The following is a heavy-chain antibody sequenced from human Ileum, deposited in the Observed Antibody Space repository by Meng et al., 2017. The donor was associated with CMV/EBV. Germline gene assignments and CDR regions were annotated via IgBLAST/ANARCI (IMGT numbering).Heavy chain of an antibody. J-gene: IGHJ4*02. D-gene: IGHD2-21*01. Sequence: VRLQESGPGIGKPSRTLSPTSSFSGDSISSDNYHWSWIRQPAGKGLEWIGQRHKNGNDNYNASLKSRVTISIDTSKNQFSLTLTSVTAADTAVYYCAIYYGGVGGRGYWAQGTLVTVSS. CDR3: AIYYGGVGGRGY. V-gene: IGHV4-61*09. CDR2: RHKNGND. CDR1: GDSISSDNYH.